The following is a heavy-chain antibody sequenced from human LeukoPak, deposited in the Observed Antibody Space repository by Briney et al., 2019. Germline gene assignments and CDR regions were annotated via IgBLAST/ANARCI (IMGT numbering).Heavy chain of an antibody. CDR1: GFTFSTYW. J-gene: IGHJ3*02. V-gene: IGHV3-7*01. D-gene: IGHD3-9*01. CDR3: ARKYYDVLIGLPADAFDI. Sequence: QAGGSLRLSCAASGFTFSTYWMSWVRQAPGKGLEWVANIKQDGSETYYVDSVKGRFTISRDNAKNSLFLQTSSLRGEDTAIYYCARKYYDVLIGLPADAFDIWGQGTMVAVSS. CDR2: IKQDGSET.